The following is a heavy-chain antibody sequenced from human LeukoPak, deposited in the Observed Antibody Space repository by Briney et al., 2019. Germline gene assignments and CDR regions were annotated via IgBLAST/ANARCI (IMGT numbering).Heavy chain of an antibody. V-gene: IGHV4-61*02. CDR3: ARVVGTANNYYFEH. Sequence: SETLSLTCTVSGGSISSGSYYWNWIRQAAGKGLEWIGRIWTDGAPTYRPSLKSRVTISVDTSKNQFSLKLNSVTAADTAVYYCARVVGTANNYYFEHWGQGTLVTVSS. CDR2: IWTDGAP. D-gene: IGHD2-21*02. CDR1: GGSISSGSYY. J-gene: IGHJ4*02.